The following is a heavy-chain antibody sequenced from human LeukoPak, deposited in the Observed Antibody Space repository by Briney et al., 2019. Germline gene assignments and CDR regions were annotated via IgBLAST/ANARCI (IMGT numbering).Heavy chain of an antibody. Sequence: GGSLRLSCAASGFTFTTYWMHWVRQSPGKGLVWVSHISTDGSSTDYADSVKGRFTISRDNAKNTVYLQMNSVRAEDTAVYYCARDLYRGSVDYWGQGTLVTVSS. CDR1: GFTFTTYW. CDR2: ISTDGSST. J-gene: IGHJ4*02. D-gene: IGHD6-25*01. V-gene: IGHV3-74*01. CDR3: ARDLYRGSVDY.